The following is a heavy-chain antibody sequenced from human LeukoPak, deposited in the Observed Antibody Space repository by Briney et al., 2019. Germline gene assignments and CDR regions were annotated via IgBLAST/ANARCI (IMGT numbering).Heavy chain of an antibody. CDR3: ARNERGSGWYGVYYYYMDV. J-gene: IGHJ6*03. Sequence: ASVKVSCKASGYTLTGYYMHWVRQAPGQGLEWMGWINPNSGGTNYAQKFQGRVTMTRDTSISTAYMELSRLRSDDTAVYYCARNERGSGWYGVYYYYMDVWGKGTTVTVSS. CDR2: INPNSGGT. CDR1: GYTLTGYY. V-gene: IGHV1-2*02. D-gene: IGHD6-19*01.